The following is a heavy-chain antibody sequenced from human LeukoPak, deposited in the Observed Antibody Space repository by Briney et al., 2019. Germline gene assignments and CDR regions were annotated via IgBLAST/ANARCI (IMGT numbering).Heavy chain of an antibody. Sequence: RGSLRLSCAASGFTFSSYSMNWVRQAPGKGLEWVSSISSSSSYIYYADSVKGRFTISRDNAKNSLYLQMNSPRAEDTAVYYCARDGGYSYGYPLDYWGQGTLVTVSS. V-gene: IGHV3-21*01. J-gene: IGHJ4*02. CDR1: GFTFSSYS. D-gene: IGHD5-18*01. CDR3: ARDGGYSYGYPLDY. CDR2: ISSSSSYI.